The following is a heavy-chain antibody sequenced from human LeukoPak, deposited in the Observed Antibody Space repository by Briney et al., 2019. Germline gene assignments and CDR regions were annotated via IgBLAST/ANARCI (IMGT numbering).Heavy chain of an antibody. J-gene: IGHJ4*02. CDR2: IYPRDGST. CDR1: GYSFTSNY. Sequence: ASVKVSCKASGYSFTSNYIHWVRQAPGQGLEWMGMIYPRDGSTSYAQKFQGRVTVTKDTSTSTVHMELSGLRSEDTAVYYCARDQEAFDYWGQGTLVTVSS. CDR3: ARDQEAFDY. V-gene: IGHV1-46*01.